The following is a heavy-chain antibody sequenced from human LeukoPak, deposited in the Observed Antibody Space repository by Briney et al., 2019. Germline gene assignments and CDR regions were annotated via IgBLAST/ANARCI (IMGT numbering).Heavy chain of an antibody. CDR3: ARAGFTIFGVVLFDAFDI. D-gene: IGHD3-3*01. Sequence: ASVKVSCKASGYTFTSYYMHWVRQAPGQGLEWMGIINPSGGSTSYAQKFQGRVTMTRDTSTSTVYMELSSLRSDDTAVYYCARAGFTIFGVVLFDAFDIWGQGTMVTVSS. J-gene: IGHJ3*02. CDR2: INPSGGST. CDR1: GYTFTSYY. V-gene: IGHV1-46*01.